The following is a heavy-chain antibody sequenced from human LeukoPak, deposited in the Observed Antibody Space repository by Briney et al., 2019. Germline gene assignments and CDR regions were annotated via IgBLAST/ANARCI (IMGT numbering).Heavy chain of an antibody. J-gene: IGHJ5*01. Sequence: GASVKVSCKASGYTFTSYDINWVRQATGQGLEWMGWMNPNSGDTNYAQRFQGRVTMTRDTSISTAYMELSRLRSDDTAVYYCARPEYYYDSSGYYVAGWFDSWGQGTLVTVSS. CDR2: MNPNSGDT. CDR1: GYTFTSYD. D-gene: IGHD3-22*01. CDR3: ARPEYYYDSSGYYVAGWFDS. V-gene: IGHV1-2*02.